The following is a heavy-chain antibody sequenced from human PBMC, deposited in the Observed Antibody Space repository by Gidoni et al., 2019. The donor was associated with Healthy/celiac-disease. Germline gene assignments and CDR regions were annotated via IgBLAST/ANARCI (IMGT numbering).Heavy chain of an antibody. CDR3: ARDHYSSGWYYFDY. CDR2: IYYSGST. V-gene: IGHV4-59*01. Sequence: WIRQPPGKGLEWIGYIYYSGSTNYNHSLKSRVTISVDTSKNQFSLKLSSVTAADTAVYYCARDHYSSGWYYFDYWGQGTLVTVSS. D-gene: IGHD6-19*01. J-gene: IGHJ4*02.